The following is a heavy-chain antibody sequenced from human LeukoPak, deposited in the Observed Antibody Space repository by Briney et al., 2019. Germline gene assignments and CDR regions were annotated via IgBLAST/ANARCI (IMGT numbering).Heavy chain of an antibody. J-gene: IGHJ6*02. Sequence: ASVKVSCKASGGTFSSYAISWVRQAPGQGLEWMGRIIPILGIANHAQKFQGRVTITADKSTSTAYMELSSLRSEDTAVYYCARDLIYSATSMDVWGQGTTVTVSS. V-gene: IGHV1-69*04. CDR2: IIPILGIA. D-gene: IGHD3/OR15-3a*01. CDR1: GGTFSSYA. CDR3: ARDLIYSATSMDV.